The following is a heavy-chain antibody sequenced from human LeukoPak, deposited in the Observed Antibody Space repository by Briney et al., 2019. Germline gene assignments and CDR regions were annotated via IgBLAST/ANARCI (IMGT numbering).Heavy chain of an antibody. CDR3: ARRHGAAAGDAFDI. CDR1: GGSISSYY. D-gene: IGHD6-13*01. V-gene: IGHV4-59*12. J-gene: IGHJ3*02. Sequence: SETLSLXCTVSGGSISSYYWSWIRQPPGKGLEWIGYIYYSGSTNYNPSLKSRVTISVDTSKNQFSLKLSTVTAADTAMYYCARRHGAAAGDAFDIWGQGTMVTVSS. CDR2: IYYSGST.